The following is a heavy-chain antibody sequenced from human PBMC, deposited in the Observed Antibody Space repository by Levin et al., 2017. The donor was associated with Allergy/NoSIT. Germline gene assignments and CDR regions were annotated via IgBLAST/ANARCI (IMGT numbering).Heavy chain of an antibody. CDR3: ARDIESVYYYYDYGMDV. CDR2: ISYDGSNK. CDR1: GFTFSSYA. Sequence: GESLKISCAASGFTFSSYAMHWVRQAPGKGLEWVAVISYDGSNKYYADSVKGRFTISRDNSKNTLYLQMNSLRAEDTAVYYCARDIESVYYYYDYGMDVWGQGTTVTVSS. J-gene: IGHJ6*02. V-gene: IGHV3-30*04. D-gene: IGHD2-8*01.